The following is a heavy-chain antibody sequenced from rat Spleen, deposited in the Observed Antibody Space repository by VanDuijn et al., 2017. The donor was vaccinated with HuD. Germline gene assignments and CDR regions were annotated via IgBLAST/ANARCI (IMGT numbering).Heavy chain of an antibody. CDR3: ARHGYNSGYGDGGYY. CDR1: GFTFSDYY. Sequence: EVQLVESDGGLVQPGRSLKLSCAASGFTFSDYYMAWVRQAPTKGLEWVATISYDGSSTYYRDSVRGRFTISRDNAKSTLYLQMNSLRSEDTATYYCARHGYNSGYGDGGYYWGQGVMVTVSS. J-gene: IGHJ2*01. D-gene: IGHD4-3*01. V-gene: IGHV5-29*01. CDR2: ISYDGSST.